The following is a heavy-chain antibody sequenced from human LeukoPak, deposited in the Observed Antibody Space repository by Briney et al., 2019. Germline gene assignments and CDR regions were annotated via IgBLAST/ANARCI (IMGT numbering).Heavy chain of an antibody. J-gene: IGHJ4*02. Sequence: SETLSLTCTVSGGSISSYYWSWIRQPPGKGLEWIGYIYYSGSTNYNSSLKSRVTISVDTSKNQFSLKLSSVTAADTAVYYCARAYPGGGNFDYWGQGTLVTVSS. D-gene: IGHD3-16*01. CDR1: GGSISSYY. CDR2: IYYSGST. V-gene: IGHV4-59*01. CDR3: ARAYPGGGNFDY.